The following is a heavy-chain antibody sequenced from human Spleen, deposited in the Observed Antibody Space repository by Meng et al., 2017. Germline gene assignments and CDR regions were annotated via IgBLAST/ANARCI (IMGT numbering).Heavy chain of an antibody. CDR1: GYTFTSYG. J-gene: IGHJ2*01. CDR2: ISVYNGNT. D-gene: IGHD3-9*01. V-gene: IGHV1-18*01. CDR3: ARKYYDILTGYYLSNWYFDL. Sequence: ASVKVSCKASGYTFTSYGISWVRRAPGQGLEWMGWISVYNGNTNYAQKLQGRVTMTTDTSTSTAYMELRSLRSDDTAVYYCARKYYDILTGYYLSNWYFDLWGRGTLVTVSS.